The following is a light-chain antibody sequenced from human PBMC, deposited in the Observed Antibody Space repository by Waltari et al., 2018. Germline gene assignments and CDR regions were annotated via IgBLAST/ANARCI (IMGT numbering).Light chain of an antibody. CDR1: QTIDMW. CDR3: QQYNSYSVT. Sequence: DIQLTQSPSTLSASVGDRVTITCRASQTIDMWLAWYQQRPGKAPKPLIYKTSSLESGVPSRFSGSGSGTEFTLTISSLQPDDFATYYCQQYNSYSVTFGQGTKVEIK. V-gene: IGKV1-5*03. CDR2: KTS. J-gene: IGKJ1*01.